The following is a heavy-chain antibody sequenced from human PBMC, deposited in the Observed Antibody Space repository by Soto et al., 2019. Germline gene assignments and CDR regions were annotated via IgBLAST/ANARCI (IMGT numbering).Heavy chain of an antibody. D-gene: IGHD6-19*01. Sequence: PSETLSLTCAVSGGSISSSNWWSWVRQPPGKGLEWIGEIYHSGSTNYNPSLKSRVTISVDNSKNQFFLMLTSVTAADTAVYYCARDISGAVPFDYWGQGKLVTVSS. CDR1: GGSISSSNW. J-gene: IGHJ4*02. V-gene: IGHV4-4*02. CDR3: ARDISGAVPFDY. CDR2: IYHSGST.